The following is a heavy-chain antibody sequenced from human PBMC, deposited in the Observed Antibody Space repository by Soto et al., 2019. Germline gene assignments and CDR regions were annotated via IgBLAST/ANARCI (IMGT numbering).Heavy chain of an antibody. J-gene: IGHJ6*02. CDR2: SYHSGST. Sequence: SETLSLTCAVSGGSVSNSNWWSWVRQTPGKGLEWIGESYHSGSTNYNPSLKNRVTMSVDKSKNQFSLRLSSVTAADTDVYYCARGRSSSYSQYYGMDVWGQGTSVTVS. CDR1: GGSVSNSNW. D-gene: IGHD6-6*01. CDR3: ARGRSSSYSQYYGMDV. V-gene: IGHV4-4*02.